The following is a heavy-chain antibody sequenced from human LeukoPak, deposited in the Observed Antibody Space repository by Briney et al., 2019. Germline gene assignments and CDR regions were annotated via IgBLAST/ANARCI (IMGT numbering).Heavy chain of an antibody. CDR3: ARESDYYDSSGYYYLGHFDY. D-gene: IGHD3-22*01. CDR2: INPNSGGT. V-gene: IGHV1-2*02. CDR1: GYTFTGYY. J-gene: IGHJ4*02. Sequence: ASVKVSCKASGYTFTGYYMHWVRQAPGQGLEWMGWINPNSGGTNYAQKLQGRVTMTTDTSTSTAYMELRSLRSDDTAVYYCARESDYYDSSGYYYLGHFDYWGQGTLVTVSS.